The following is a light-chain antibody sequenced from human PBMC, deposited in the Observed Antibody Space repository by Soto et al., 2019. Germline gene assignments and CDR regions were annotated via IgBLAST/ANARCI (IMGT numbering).Light chain of an antibody. Sequence: QLVLTQSPSASASLGASVKLTCTLSSGHSNYAIAWHQQQPEKGPRFLMKLNSDGSHSKGDGIPERFSGSSSGAERYLTISTLHSEDEADYYCQTWVTGIHIFGGGTKLTVL. CDR2: LNSDGSH. CDR1: SGHSNYA. CDR3: QTWVTGIHI. J-gene: IGLJ2*01. V-gene: IGLV4-69*01.